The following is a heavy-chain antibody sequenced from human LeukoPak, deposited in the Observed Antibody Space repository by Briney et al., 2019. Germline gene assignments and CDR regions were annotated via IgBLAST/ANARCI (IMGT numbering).Heavy chain of an antibody. J-gene: IGHJ4*02. CDR1: GGSFSGYY. D-gene: IGHD2-2*01. CDR3: ARTPCSSTSCYEFGELLYDY. CDR2: INHSGST. Sequence: SETLSLTCAVYGGSFSGYYRSWIRQPPGKGLEWIGEINHSGSTNYNPSLKSRVTISVDTSKNQFSLKLSSVTAADTAVYYCARTPCSSTSCYEFGELLYDYWGQGTLVTVSS. V-gene: IGHV4-34*01.